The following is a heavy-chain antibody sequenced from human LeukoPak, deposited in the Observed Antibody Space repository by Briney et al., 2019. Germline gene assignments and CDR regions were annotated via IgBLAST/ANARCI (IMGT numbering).Heavy chain of an antibody. CDR2: IDPDGNT. J-gene: IGHJ4*02. D-gene: IGHD2/OR15-2a*01. V-gene: IGHV3-74*01. Sequence: GGSLRLSCAASGFTLSNSWMHWARQAPGKGLVWVSRIDPDGNTDYADSVKGRFTISRDNAKNTLYLQMNSLRAEDTAVYRCARDVRGPHDFWGQGTLDTVSS. CDR3: ARDVRGPHDF. CDR1: GFTLSNSW.